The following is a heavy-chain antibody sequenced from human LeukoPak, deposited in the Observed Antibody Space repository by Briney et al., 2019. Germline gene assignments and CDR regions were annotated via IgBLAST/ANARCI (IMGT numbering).Heavy chain of an antibody. CDR2: IYSGGST. D-gene: IGHD6-6*01. Sequence: HPGGSLRLSCAASGFTVSNDYMSWVRQAPGRGLEWLSVIYSGGSTYYADSVKGRFTISRDNSKNTLYLQMHTLRAEDTAVYYCARLSSVAGRWDFEYWGQGTLVTVSS. CDR3: ARLSSVAGRWDFEY. V-gene: IGHV3-53*01. CDR1: GFTVSNDY. J-gene: IGHJ4*02.